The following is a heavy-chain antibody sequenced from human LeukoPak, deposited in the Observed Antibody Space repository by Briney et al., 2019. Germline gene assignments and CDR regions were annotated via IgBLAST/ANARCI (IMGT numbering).Heavy chain of an antibody. J-gene: IGHJ4*02. Sequence: SETLSLTCTVSGGSISSSSYYWGWIRQPPGMGLEWIGSIYYSGSTYYNPSLKSRVTISVDTSKNQFSLKLSSVTAADTAVYYCASVKGIAAAGYDYWGQGTLVTVSS. CDR1: GGSISSSSYY. V-gene: IGHV4-39*01. D-gene: IGHD6-13*01. CDR2: IYYSGST. CDR3: ASVKGIAAAGYDY.